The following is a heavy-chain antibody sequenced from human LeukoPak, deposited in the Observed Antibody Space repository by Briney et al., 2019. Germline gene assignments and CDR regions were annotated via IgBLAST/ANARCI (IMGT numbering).Heavy chain of an antibody. V-gene: IGHV4-59*08. J-gene: IGHJ4*02. D-gene: IGHD1-26*01. CDR3: ARLGSGTYQYYFDY. CDR2: IYYIGST. CDR1: GGSVRSYY. Sequence: SETLSLTCTVSGGSVRSYYWSWIRQPPGKGLEWIGYIYYIGSTNYNPSLKSRVTISADTSKNQFSLKLSSVTAADTAVYYCARLGSGTYQYYFDYWGQGTLVTVSS.